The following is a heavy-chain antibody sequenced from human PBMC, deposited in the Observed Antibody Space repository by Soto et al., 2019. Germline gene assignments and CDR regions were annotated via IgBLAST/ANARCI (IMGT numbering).Heavy chain of an antibody. D-gene: IGHD3-22*01. CDR1: GAYINSGYCY. CDR2: IYYSGST. J-gene: IGHJ4*02. CDR3: ADDSSGYGSGYFDY. Sequence: SSETLSLTCSVSGAYINSGYCYWSWIRQPPGKGLEWIGHIYYSGSTYYNPSLKSRAGISVDSSKSQVSLKLTSVTAADTAVYYCADDSSGYGSGYFDYWGQGTLVTVSS. V-gene: IGHV4-30-4*01.